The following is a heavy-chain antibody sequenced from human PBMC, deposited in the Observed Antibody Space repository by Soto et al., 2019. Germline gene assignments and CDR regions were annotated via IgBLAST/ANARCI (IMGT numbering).Heavy chain of an antibody. CDR2: ISGYNGKT. J-gene: IGHJ4*01. Sequence: ASVKVSCKASGYTFTSYGISWVRQAPGQGLEWMGWISGYNGKTNYAQKFQARVTITRDASASTAYMELSSLRSEDTAVYYCARGERYYYDSSGYFGFDYWGQ. D-gene: IGHD3-22*01. CDR1: GYTFTSYG. CDR3: ARGERYYYDSSGYFGFDY. V-gene: IGHV1-18*01.